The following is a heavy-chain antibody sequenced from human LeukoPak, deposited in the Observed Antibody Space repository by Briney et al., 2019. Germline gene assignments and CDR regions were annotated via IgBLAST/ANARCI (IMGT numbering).Heavy chain of an antibody. Sequence: GGSLRLSCAASGFTFSTYAMSWIRQAPGKGLEWVSYISSSGSTIYYADSVKGRFTISRDNAKNSLYLQMNSLRAEDTAVYYCARGGYSSSWYRNYWFDPWGQGTLVTVSS. CDR2: ISSSGSTI. J-gene: IGHJ5*02. CDR1: GFTFSTYA. CDR3: ARGGYSSSWYRNYWFDP. V-gene: IGHV3-11*04. D-gene: IGHD6-13*01.